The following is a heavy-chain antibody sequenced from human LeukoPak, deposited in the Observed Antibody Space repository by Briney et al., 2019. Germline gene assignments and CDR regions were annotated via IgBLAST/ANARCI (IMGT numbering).Heavy chain of an antibody. CDR1: GFTFSSYG. CDR2: IRYDGSNK. V-gene: IGHV3-30*02. D-gene: IGHD5-18*01. Sequence: PGGSLRLSCAASGFTFSSYGMHWVRQAPGKGLEWVAFIRYDGSNKYYADSVKGRFTISRDNSKNTLYLQMNSLRAEDTAVYYCAKDLRIGYSYGYDFDYWGQGTLVTVSS. CDR3: AKDLRIGYSYGYDFDY. J-gene: IGHJ4*02.